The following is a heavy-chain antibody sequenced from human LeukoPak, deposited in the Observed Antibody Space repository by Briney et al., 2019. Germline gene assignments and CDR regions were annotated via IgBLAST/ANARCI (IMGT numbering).Heavy chain of an antibody. J-gene: IGHJ4*02. Sequence: SETLSLTCTVSGYSISSGYYWGWIRQPPGKGLEWIGSIYHSGSTYYNPSLKSRVTISVDTSKNQFSLKLSSVTATDTAVYYCARDRGSVLRGIDYWGQETLVTVSS. V-gene: IGHV4-38-2*02. CDR2: IYHSGST. D-gene: IGHD2-8*01. CDR1: GYSISSGYY. CDR3: ARDRGSVLRGIDY.